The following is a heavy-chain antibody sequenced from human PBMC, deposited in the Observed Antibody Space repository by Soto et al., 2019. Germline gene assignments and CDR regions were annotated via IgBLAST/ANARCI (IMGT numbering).Heavy chain of an antibody. CDR1: GESFSGYI. J-gene: IGHJ4*02. D-gene: IGHD6-19*01. Sequence: SETRSLTCAVYGESFSGYIWTWIRQTPGKGLQWIGQINDSGSASYNPSLKSRVTISVHTSYSQFSLELSSVTAADTAVYYCARGLITGSHYSGGWYYFDSWGQGTQVTVSS. CDR2: INDSGSA. V-gene: IGHV4-34*01. CDR3: ARGLITGSHYSGGWYYFDS.